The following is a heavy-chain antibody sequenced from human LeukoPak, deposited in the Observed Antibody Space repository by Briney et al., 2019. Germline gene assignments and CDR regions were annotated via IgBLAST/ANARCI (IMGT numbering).Heavy chain of an antibody. Sequence: ASGKVSCKVSGYTLTELSMHWVRQAPGKGLEWMGGFDPEDGETIYAQKFQGRVTMTEDTSTDTAYMELSSLRSEDTAVYYCATDKDSGGSWRRSYYYYGMDVWGQGTTVTVSS. CDR1: GYTLTELS. V-gene: IGHV1-24*01. CDR3: ATDKDSGGSWRRSYYYYGMDV. CDR2: FDPEDGET. D-gene: IGHD2-15*01. J-gene: IGHJ6*02.